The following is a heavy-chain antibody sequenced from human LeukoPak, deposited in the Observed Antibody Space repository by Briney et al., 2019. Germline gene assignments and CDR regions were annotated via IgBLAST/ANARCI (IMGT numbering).Heavy chain of an antibody. CDR1: GGSIGSYY. V-gene: IGHV4-59*08. Sequence: SETLSLTCPVSGGSIGSYYWSWIRQPPGKGLEWIAYISDIGSINYNPALKSRVTISLDTSKNQFSLKLSSVTAADTAVYYCAGHHPRNTVDFWGQGTLVTVSS. D-gene: IGHD2-8*02. CDR3: AGHHPRNTVDF. J-gene: IGHJ4*02. CDR2: ISDIGSI.